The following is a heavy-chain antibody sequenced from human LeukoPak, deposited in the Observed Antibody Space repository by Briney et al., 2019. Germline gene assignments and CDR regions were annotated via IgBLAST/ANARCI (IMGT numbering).Heavy chain of an antibody. D-gene: IGHD2-15*01. Sequence: GGSLRLSCAASGITFSGYGMHWVRQAPGKGLEWVAVISYDGSNKYYADSVKGRFTISRDNSKNTLYLQMNSLRAEDTAVYYCAKDQYCSGGTCYSPYYYYYYGMDVWGQGTTVTVSS. V-gene: IGHV3-30*18. CDR2: ISYDGSNK. CDR1: GITFSGYG. J-gene: IGHJ6*02. CDR3: AKDQYCSGGTCYSPYYYYYYGMDV.